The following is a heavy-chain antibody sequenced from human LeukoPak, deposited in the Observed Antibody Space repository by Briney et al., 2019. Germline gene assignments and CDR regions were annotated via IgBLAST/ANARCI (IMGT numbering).Heavy chain of an antibody. CDR1: GGSISSYY. CDR2: IYYSGST. V-gene: IGHV4-59*01. D-gene: IGHD5-24*01. Sequence: PSETLSLTCTVSGGSISSYYWSWIRQPPGKGLEWIGYIYYSGSTNYNPSLKSRVTISVDTSKNQFSLKLSSVTAADTAVYYCAREMRGQMARAFDYWGQGTLVTVSS. CDR3: AREMRGQMARAFDY. J-gene: IGHJ4*02.